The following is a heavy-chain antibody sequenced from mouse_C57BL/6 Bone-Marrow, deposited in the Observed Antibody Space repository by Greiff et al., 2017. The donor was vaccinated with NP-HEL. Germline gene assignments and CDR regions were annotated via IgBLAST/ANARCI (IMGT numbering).Heavy chain of an antibody. D-gene: IGHD2-2*01. CDR3: ARARLRRDGHYYAMDY. J-gene: IGHJ4*01. Sequence: VQLKEPGAELVKPGASVKLSCTASGFNINDYYMHWVKQRTEQGLEWIGRIDPEDGGTKYAPKFQGKATITVDNSSNTAYLQLSSLTSEDTAVYYCARARLRRDGHYYAMDYWGQGTSVTVSA. CDR1: GFNINDYY. V-gene: IGHV14-2*01. CDR2: IDPEDGGT.